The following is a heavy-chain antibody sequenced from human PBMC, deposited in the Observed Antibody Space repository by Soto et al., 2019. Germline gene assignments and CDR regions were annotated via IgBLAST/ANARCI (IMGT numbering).Heavy chain of an antibody. CDR1: GVSITTYY. J-gene: IGHJ3*02. CDR2: VYYSGST. V-gene: IGHV4-59*01. Sequence: SSETLSLTCTVSGVSITTYYWSWIRQPPGKGLEWIGYVYYSGSTNYNPSLKSRVTISVDTSKNQFSLKLASVTAADTAVYFCAREPIAFDIWGQGTMVTVSS. CDR3: AREPIAFDI.